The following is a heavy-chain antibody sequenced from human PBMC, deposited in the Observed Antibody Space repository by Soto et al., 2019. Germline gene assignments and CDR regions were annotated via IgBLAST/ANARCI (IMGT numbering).Heavy chain of an antibody. J-gene: IGHJ4*02. CDR1: GFTFSNYA. D-gene: IGHD3-22*01. CDR3: ARDKFSGGYYYFDY. V-gene: IGHV3-30-3*01. CDR2: ISYDGNNN. Sequence: QVQLVESGGGVVQPGRSLRLSCAASGFTFSNYAMHWVRQAPGKGLEWVAVISYDGNNNYYADSVKGRFTISRDNSRNTLYLQMNTLRAEDTAVYYCARDKFSGGYYYFDYWGQGTLVTVSS.